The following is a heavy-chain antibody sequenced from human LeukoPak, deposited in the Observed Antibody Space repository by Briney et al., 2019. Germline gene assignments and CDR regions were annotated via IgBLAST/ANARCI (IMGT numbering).Heavy chain of an antibody. CDR1: GYTFTSYA. Sequence: GASVKVSCTASGYTFTSYAIHWVRQAPGQRLEWMGWIDAGNGDTRYSQKFQGRVTITRDTSASTAYIELRSLRSEDTAMYYCARGSTSDWPLDHWGQETLVTISS. J-gene: IGHJ4*02. V-gene: IGHV1-3*01. D-gene: IGHD2-2*01. CDR3: ARGSTSDWPLDH. CDR2: IDAGNGDT.